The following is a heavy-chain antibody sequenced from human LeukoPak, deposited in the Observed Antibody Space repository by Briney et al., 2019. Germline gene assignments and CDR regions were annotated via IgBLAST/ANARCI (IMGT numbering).Heavy chain of an antibody. CDR1: GYTFTSYD. V-gene: IGHV1-8*01. Sequence: GASVKVSCKASGYTFTSYDINWVRQATGQGLGWMGWMNPNSGNTGYAQKFQGRVTMTRNTSISTAYMELSSLRSEDTAVYYCARGWGFEDIVVVTAATYYYGMDVWGQGTTVTVSS. CDR3: ARGWGFEDIVVVTAATYYYGMDV. D-gene: IGHD2-2*01. CDR2: MNPNSGNT. J-gene: IGHJ6*02.